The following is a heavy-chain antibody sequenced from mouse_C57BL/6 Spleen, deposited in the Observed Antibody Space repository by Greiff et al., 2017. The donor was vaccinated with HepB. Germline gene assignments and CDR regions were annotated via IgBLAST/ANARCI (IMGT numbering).Heavy chain of an antibody. V-gene: IGHV1-15*01. Sequence: QVQLQQSGAELVRPGASVTLSCKASGYTFTDYEMHWVKQTPVHGLEWIGAIDPETGGTAYNQKFKGKAILTADKSSSTAYMELRSLTSEDSAVYYCTRSFDGYPWYFDVWGTGTTVTVSS. CDR2: IDPETGGT. D-gene: IGHD2-3*01. CDR3: TRSFDGYPWYFDV. J-gene: IGHJ1*03. CDR1: GYTFTDYE.